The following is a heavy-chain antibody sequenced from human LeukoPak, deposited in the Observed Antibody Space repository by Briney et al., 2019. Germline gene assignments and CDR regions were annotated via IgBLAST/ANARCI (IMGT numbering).Heavy chain of an antibody. CDR1: AFTFSSTV. D-gene: IGHD6-13*01. Sequence: GGSLRLSCAASAFTFSSTVMTWDRQAPGKGLEWVSTISPDGNYIYYADSLRGRLTMSRDNTTNTLYLQMNSLTVEDPAIYYCIKRLAESIVSDHWGQGNLVTVSS. CDR2: ISPDGNYI. J-gene: IGHJ4*02. V-gene: IGHV3-23*01. CDR3: IKRLAESIVSDH.